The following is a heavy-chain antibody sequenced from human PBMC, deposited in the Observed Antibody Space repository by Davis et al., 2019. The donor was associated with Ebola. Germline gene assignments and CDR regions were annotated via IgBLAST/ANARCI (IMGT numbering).Heavy chain of an antibody. J-gene: IGHJ6*02. Sequence: ASVKVSCKASGNTFTTYDINWVRQATGQGLEWMGWMNPNSGNTVYAQRFQGRVTMTWNPSMSTAYMELSSLRSEDTAVYYCARQPYGSGDLFYYYGLDVWGQGTTVTVSS. CDR1: GNTFTTYD. D-gene: IGHD3-10*01. V-gene: IGHV1-8*01. CDR3: ARQPYGSGDLFYYYGLDV. CDR2: MNPNSGNT.